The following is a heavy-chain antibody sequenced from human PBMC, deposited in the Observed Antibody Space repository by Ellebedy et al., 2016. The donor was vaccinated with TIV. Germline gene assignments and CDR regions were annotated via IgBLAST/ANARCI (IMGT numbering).Heavy chain of an antibody. CDR2: SSDSGSST. J-gene: IGHJ3*02. CDR3: ADDPWGVGPAFDI. D-gene: IGHD1-26*01. CDR1: GGSLSTTRYY. Sequence: PGGSLRLSCNVSGGSLSTTRYYWAWVRQAPGKGLEWVSGSSDSGSSTYYADSVKGRFTISRDNSKNTLYLRMDSLRVEDTAIYYCADDPWGVGPAFDIWGQGTMVTVSS. V-gene: IGHV3-23*01.